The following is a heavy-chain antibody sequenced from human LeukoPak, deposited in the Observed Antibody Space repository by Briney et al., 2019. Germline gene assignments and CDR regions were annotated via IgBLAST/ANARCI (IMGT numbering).Heavy chain of an antibody. CDR2: ISSTGSTT. CDR3: AKNGDRGAYCTGGTCYPYFYYYMDV. CDR1: GITFSSYG. Sequence: GGSLRLSCAASGITFSSYGMSWVRQAPGKGLEWVSSISSTGSTTYYADAVKGRFTISRDNSKNTLYLQMNSLRAEDTAIYYCAKNGDRGAYCTGGTCYPYFYYYMDVWGKGTTVTI. J-gene: IGHJ6*03. V-gene: IGHV3-23*01. D-gene: IGHD2-15*01.